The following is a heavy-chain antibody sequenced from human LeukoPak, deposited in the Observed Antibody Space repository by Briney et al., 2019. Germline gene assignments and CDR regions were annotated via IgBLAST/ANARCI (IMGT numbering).Heavy chain of an antibody. CDR3: AKVNQDIVVVPAAIDY. D-gene: IGHD2-2*02. CDR2: ISGSGGST. CDR1: GFTFSSYA. V-gene: IGHV3-23*01. J-gene: IGHJ4*02. Sequence: GGSLRLSCAASGFTFSSYAMSWVRQAPGKGLEWVSAISGSGGSTYYADSVKGRVTISRDNSKNTLYLQMNSLRAEDTAVYYCAKVNQDIVVVPAAIDYWGQGTLVTVSS.